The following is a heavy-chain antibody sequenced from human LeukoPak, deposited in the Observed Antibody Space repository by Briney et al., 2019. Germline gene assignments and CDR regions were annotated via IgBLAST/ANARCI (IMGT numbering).Heavy chain of an antibody. CDR2: ISHAGST. D-gene: IGHD3-16*02. V-gene: IGHV4-4*02. CDR1: GDSISSSNW. CDR3: ARVDDYVWGSYRPPRAFDI. J-gene: IGHJ3*02. Sequence: SETLSLTCAVSGDSISSSNWWSWVRQPPGKGLDWIGEISHAGSTKYNPSLKNRVTISKDNSKNQFSLKLNSVTAADTAVYYCARVDDYVWGSYRPPRAFDIWGQGTMVTVSS.